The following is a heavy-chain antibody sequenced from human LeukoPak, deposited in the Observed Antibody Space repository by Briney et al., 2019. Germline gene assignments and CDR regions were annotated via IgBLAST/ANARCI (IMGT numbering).Heavy chain of an antibody. D-gene: IGHD6-19*01. CDR3: AKDSLKYSSGWYGGWFDY. Sequence: GGSLRLSCAASGFTFSSYGMHWVRQAPGKGLELVAFIRYDGSNKYYADSVKGRFTISRDNSKNTLYLQMNSLRAEDTAVYYCAKDSLKYSSGWYGGWFDYWGQGTLVTVSS. V-gene: IGHV3-30*02. CDR2: IRYDGSNK. CDR1: GFTFSSYG. J-gene: IGHJ4*02.